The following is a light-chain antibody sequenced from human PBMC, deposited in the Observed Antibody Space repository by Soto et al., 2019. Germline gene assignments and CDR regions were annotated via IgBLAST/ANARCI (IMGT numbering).Light chain of an antibody. Sequence: EIVLTQSPATLSLSPGERATLSCRASQSVSSYLAWYQHKPGQAPRLLIYAASSRATGIPDRFSGSGSGTDFTLTVSRLEPEDFAVYYCQQYGNSPAITFGQGTRLEIK. CDR3: QQYGNSPAIT. CDR2: AAS. J-gene: IGKJ5*01. CDR1: QSVSSY. V-gene: IGKV3-20*01.